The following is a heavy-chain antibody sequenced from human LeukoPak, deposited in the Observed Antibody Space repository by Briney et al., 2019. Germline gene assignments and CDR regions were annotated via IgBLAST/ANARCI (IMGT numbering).Heavy chain of an antibody. J-gene: IGHJ3*02. CDR3: ARWHQLVPEILPVERGGAFDI. Sequence: PGGSLRLSCAASGFTVSSNYMSWVRHAPRKGQEWGSVIYSDGSTYSSDSVTGRFPISRDNSKNTLYLQLNSLPAAHPAVSYCARWHQLVPEILPVERGGAFDIWGQGTMVTVSS. CDR1: GFTVSSNY. D-gene: IGHD6-13*01. CDR2: IYSDGST. V-gene: IGHV3-66*02.